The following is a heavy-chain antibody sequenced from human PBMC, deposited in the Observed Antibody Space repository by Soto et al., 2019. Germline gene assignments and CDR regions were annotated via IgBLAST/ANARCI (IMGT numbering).Heavy chain of an antibody. D-gene: IGHD3-22*01. V-gene: IGHV3-23*01. J-gene: IGHJ4*02. CDR2: ISGSGDFT. Sequence: GGSLRLSCAASGFTFSSYAMSWVRQAPGKGLEWVSVISGSGDFTFYADSVKGRFTISRDNSKNTLYLQMNSLRAEDTAVYYCARDQLGYDSSGYYPDYWGQGTLVTVSS. CDR1: GFTFSSYA. CDR3: ARDQLGYDSSGYYPDY.